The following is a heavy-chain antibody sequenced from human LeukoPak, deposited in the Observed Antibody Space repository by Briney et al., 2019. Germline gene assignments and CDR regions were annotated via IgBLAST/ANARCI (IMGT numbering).Heavy chain of an antibody. CDR2: SNGSGGGT. CDR1: GFTFSTYG. CDR3: AKAGAVVVVAAKYFDY. J-gene: IGHJ4*02. Sequence: GGTLRLSCAASGFTFSTYGMTWVRQAPGKGLEWVSGSNGSGGGTYYADSVKGRFTISRDNSKSTLYLQMNSLRAEDTAVYYCAKAGAVVVVAAKYFDYWGQGTLVTVSS. V-gene: IGHV3-23*01. D-gene: IGHD2-15*01.